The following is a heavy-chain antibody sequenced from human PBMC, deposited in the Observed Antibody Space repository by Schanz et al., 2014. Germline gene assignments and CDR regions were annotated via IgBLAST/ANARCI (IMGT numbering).Heavy chain of an antibody. CDR3: ARDRRNADLDY. CDR2: ISSGGGST. CDR1: GFTFSDYW. D-gene: IGHD1-1*01. Sequence: EVQLVESGGGLVQPGGSLRLSCTASGFTFSDYWMSWVRQAPGKGLEWVSSISSGGGSTYYADSVKGRFTISRDNSKNTLYLQMKSLRAEDTALYYCARDRRNADLDYWGQGTLVTVSS. V-gene: IGHV3-23*04. J-gene: IGHJ4*02.